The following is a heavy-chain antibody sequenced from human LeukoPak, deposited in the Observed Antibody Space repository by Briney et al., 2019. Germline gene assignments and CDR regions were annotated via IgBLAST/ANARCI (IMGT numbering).Heavy chain of an antibody. V-gene: IGHV3-33*01. CDR1: GFIFSSYG. CDR2: AYHDEWPGNSK. D-gene: IGHD3-22*01. CDR3: ATGSGYYYDY. Sequence: PGGSLRLSCAASGFIFSSYGMYWVRQAPGKGLEWVAVAYHDEWPGNSKYYVDSVKGRFTVSRDNSKNTLYLQMSSLRAEDTAVYYCATGSGYYYDYWGQGTLVTVSS. J-gene: IGHJ4*02.